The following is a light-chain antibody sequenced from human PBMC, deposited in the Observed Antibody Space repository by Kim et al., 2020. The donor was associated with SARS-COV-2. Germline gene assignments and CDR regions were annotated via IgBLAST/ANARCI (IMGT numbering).Light chain of an antibody. CDR2: GAS. J-gene: IGKJ3*01. CDR3: HLYGSSPL. CDR1: QSVSSNY. Sequence: EIVLTQSPGTLSLSPGERVTLSCRASQSVSSNYLAWYQQKPGQAPRLLIYGASSRATDIPDRFSGSGSGTDFTLTISRLEAEDFVVYYCHLYGSSPLFGPGTKVDIK. V-gene: IGKV3-20*01.